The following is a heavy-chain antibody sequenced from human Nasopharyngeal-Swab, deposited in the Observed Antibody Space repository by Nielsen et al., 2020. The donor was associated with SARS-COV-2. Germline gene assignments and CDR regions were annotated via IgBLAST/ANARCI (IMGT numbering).Heavy chain of an antibody. CDR3: ARVGRNGLYYFDY. D-gene: IGHD1-1*01. CDR2: FYSSGSTTH. V-gene: IGHV4-4*07. J-gene: IGHJ4*02. Sequence: GSLRLSCPVSGGSISSYYWSWIRQPAGKGLEWIGRFYSSGSTTHSYNPSLKSPVTMSVDTSKNQFSLRLTSMSAADTAVYYCARVGRNGLYYFDYWGQGTLVTVSS. CDR1: GGSISSYY.